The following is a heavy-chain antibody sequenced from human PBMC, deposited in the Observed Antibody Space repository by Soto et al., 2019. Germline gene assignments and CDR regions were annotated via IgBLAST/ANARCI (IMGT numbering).Heavy chain of an antibody. V-gene: IGHV1-2*02. D-gene: IGHD6-13*01. CDR3: ASVRQQLVRHYYGMDV. J-gene: IGHJ6*02. CDR1: GYTFTGYY. Sequence: ASVKVSCKASGYTFTGYYMHCVRQAPGQGLEWMGWINPNSGGTNYAQKFQGRVTMTRDTSISTAYMELSRLRSDDTAVYYCASVRQQLVRHYYGMDVWGQGTTVTVSS. CDR2: INPNSGGT.